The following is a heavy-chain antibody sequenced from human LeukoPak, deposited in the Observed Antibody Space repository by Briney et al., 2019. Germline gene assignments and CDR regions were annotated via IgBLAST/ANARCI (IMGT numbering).Heavy chain of an antibody. V-gene: IGHV4-59*01. J-gene: IGHJ4*02. CDR1: GGSISSYS. Sequence: SETLSLTCIVSGGSISSYSWSWIRQPPGEGLESIGYIYSRGNTNYNPSLKSRVTISVDTSKNQFSLKLRSVTAADTAVYYCARSYDSSGYTFDYWGQGTLVTVSS. CDR3: ARSYDSSGYTFDY. CDR2: IYSRGNT. D-gene: IGHD3-22*01.